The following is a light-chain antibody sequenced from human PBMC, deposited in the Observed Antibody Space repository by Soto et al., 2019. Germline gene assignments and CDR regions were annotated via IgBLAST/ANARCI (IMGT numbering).Light chain of an antibody. Sequence: DIVMTQSPLSLPVTPGEPASISCRSSQSLLHSNGYNYLDWYLQKPGQSPQLLIYLGSHRSSGVPDRFSGSGSGTDFTLKISRVEAEDVGMYYCMQALQTPVLTFGPGTKVDIK. J-gene: IGKJ3*01. CDR1: QSLLHSNGYNY. CDR3: MQALQTPVLT. V-gene: IGKV2-28*01. CDR2: LGS.